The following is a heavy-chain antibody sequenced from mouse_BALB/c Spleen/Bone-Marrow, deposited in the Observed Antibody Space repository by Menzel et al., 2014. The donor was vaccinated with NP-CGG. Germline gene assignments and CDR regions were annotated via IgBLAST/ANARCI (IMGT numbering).Heavy chain of an antibody. D-gene: IGHD2-1*01. Sequence: VQLKESGGGLVKPGGSLKLSCAASGFTFSSYAMSWVRQTPEKRLEWVATISSGGSYTYYPDSVKGRFTISRDSAKNTLYLQMSSLRSEDTAMYYCARHGGKGYAMDYWGQGTSVTVSS. J-gene: IGHJ4*01. CDR3: ARHGGKGYAMDY. CDR1: GFTFSSYA. V-gene: IGHV5-9-3*01. CDR2: ISSGGSYT.